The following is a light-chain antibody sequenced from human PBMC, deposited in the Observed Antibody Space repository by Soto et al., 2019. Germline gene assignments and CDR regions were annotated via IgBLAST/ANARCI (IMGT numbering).Light chain of an antibody. J-gene: IGKJ1*01. Sequence: EIVVTQSPATLSVSPGERVTLSCRASQSVSSSLAWYQQRPGQAPRLLIYDTSTRAAGIAARFSGSGSGTEFTLTISSLQSEDSAVYYCQQYFANPRTFGQGTKVEIK. CDR1: QSVSSS. V-gene: IGKV3-15*01. CDR3: QQYFANPRT. CDR2: DTS.